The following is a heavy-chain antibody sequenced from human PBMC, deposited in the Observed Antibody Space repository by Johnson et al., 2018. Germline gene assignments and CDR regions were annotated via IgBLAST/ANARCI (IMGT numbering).Heavy chain of an antibody. CDR2: INQSGTT. J-gene: IGHJ6*04. CDR3: ARVAGKGGDV. CDR1: GGPFSRYY. V-gene: IGHV4-34*01. Sequence: QVQLQQWGAGLLKPSETLSLTCAVYGGPFSRYYWTWIRQPPGKGLEWIGEINQSGTTTYNPALRSRLTISIDRSKNQFSLTLGSVTAADTAVYYRARVAGKGGDVWGKGTTVTVSS.